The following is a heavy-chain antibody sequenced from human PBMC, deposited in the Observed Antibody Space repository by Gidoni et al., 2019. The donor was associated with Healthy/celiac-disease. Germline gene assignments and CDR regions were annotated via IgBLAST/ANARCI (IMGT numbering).Heavy chain of an antibody. CDR3: ARDLRYSSGWSIPFDY. D-gene: IGHD6-19*01. V-gene: IGHV1-46*01. CDR1: GYTFTSDY. J-gene: IGHJ4*02. Sequence: QVQLVQSGAEVKQPGASVKVSCKASGYTFTSDYMHWVRQAPGQGLEWMGIINPSGGSTSYAQKFQGRVTMTRDTSTSTVYRELSSLRSEDTAVYYCARDLRYSSGWSIPFDYWGQGTLVTVSS. CDR2: INPSGGST.